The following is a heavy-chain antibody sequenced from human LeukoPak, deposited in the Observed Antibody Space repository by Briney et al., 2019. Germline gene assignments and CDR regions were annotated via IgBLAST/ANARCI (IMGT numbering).Heavy chain of an antibody. CDR2: ISSSSSYI. Sequence: GGSLRLSCAASGFTFSSYSMNWVRQAPGKGLEWVSSISSSSSYIYYADSVKGRFTISRDNAKNSLYLQMNSLRAEDTAVYYCARADSSSSGRDYWGQGILVTVSS. D-gene: IGHD6-6*01. V-gene: IGHV3-21*01. J-gene: IGHJ4*02. CDR3: ARADSSSSGRDY. CDR1: GFTFSSYS.